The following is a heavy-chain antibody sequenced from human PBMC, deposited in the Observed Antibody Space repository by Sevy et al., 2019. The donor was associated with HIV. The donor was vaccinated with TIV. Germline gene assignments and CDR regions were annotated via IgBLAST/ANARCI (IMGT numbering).Heavy chain of an antibody. J-gene: IGHJ6*02. Sequence: GGSLRLSFAASGFTFSSYNMNWVRQAPGKGLEWVSSIGSSSSYIYYTDSVKGRFTVSRDNAKNSLYLQMNSLRAEDTAVYYCAGVVAYCTGGSCFPGYYYGMDVWGQGTTVTVSS. D-gene: IGHD2-15*01. CDR1: GFTFSSYN. CDR3: AGVVAYCTGGSCFPGYYYGMDV. CDR2: IGSSSSYI. V-gene: IGHV3-21*01.